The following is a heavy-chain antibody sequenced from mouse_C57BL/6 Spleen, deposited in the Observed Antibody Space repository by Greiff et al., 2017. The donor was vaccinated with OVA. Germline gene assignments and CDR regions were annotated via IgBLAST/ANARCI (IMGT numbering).Heavy chain of an antibody. D-gene: IGHD4-1*01. V-gene: IGHV5-4*01. J-gene: IGHJ3*01. CDR2: ISDGGSYT. CDR1: GFTFSSYA. Sequence: EVMLVESGGGLVKPGGSLKLSCAASGFTFSSYAMSWVRQTPEKRLEWVATISDGGSYTYYPDNVKGRFTISRDNAKNNLYLQMSHLKSEDTAMYYCARDWDGTPFAYWGQGTLVTVSA. CDR3: ARDWDGTPFAY.